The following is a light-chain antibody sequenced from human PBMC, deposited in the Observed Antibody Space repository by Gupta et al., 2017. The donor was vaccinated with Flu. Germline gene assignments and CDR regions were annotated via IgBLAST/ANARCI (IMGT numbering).Light chain of an antibody. V-gene: IGKV1-39*01. CDR3: HQGDSTPHT. Sequence: ITCRASQSVTNFLNWYQQKPGKAPKLLIYAASTLQGGVPSRFSGSGFGTDFTLTINRLQPGDFATYYCHQGDSTPHTFGRGTTVEIK. CDR1: QSVTNF. J-gene: IGKJ4*02. CDR2: AAS.